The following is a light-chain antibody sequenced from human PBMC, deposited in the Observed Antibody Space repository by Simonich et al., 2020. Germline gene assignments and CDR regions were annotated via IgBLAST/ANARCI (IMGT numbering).Light chain of an antibody. Sequence: DIQMTQSPSSLSASVGDRVTITCRASQSISSYLNWYQQKPGKAPKLLIYAASSLQSGVPSRFSGRGSGTDFTLTISSLQAEDVAVYYCQQYYSTPYTFGQGTKLEIK. V-gene: IGKV1-39*01. CDR3: QQYYSTPYT. J-gene: IGKJ2*01. CDR1: QSISSY. CDR2: AAS.